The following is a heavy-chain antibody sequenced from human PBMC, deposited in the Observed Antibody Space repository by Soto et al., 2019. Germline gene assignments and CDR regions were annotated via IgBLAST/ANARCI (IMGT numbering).Heavy chain of an antibody. V-gene: IGHV1-69*13. CDR3: ARAPRIAAAYYYYYGMDV. CDR2: IIPIFGTA. CDR1: GGTFSSYA. Sequence: SVKVSCKASGGTFSSYAISWVRQAPGQGLEWMGGIIPIFGTANYAQKFQGRVTITADESTSTAYMELSSLRSEDTAVYYCARAPRIAAAYYYYYGMDVWGQGTTVTVPS. J-gene: IGHJ6*02. D-gene: IGHD6-6*01.